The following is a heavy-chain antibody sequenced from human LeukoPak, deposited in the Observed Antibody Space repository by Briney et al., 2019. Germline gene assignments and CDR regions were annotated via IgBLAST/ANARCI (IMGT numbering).Heavy chain of an antibody. CDR1: GGSISRSNW. CDR2: VYYSGSG. J-gene: IGHJ6*02. Sequence: SGTLSLTCAVSGGSISRSNWWSWVRQPPGKGLEWIGEVYYSGSGNYNMSFKSQVTVSVDKSKNQFSLKLTSVTAADTAVYYCARYAERKYGMDVWGQGTTVIVSS. CDR3: ARYAERKYGMDV. V-gene: IGHV4-4*02.